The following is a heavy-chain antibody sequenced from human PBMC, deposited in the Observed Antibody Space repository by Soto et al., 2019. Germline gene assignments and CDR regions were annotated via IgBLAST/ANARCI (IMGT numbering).Heavy chain of an antibody. Sequence: QVQLLQSGAEVKKPGSSVRVSCEASGGTFRTYAISWVRQAPGQGLEWMGEIIPIFGKVNYAQKFQGRVTITADESTTTVYMDLRSLTSEDTAVYYCAKGAVAGTPTSYYYYGMDFW. J-gene: IGHJ6*01. CDR2: IIPIFGKV. CDR3: AKGAVAGTPTSYYYYGMDF. CDR1: GGTFRTYA. D-gene: IGHD6-19*01. V-gene: IGHV1-69*12.